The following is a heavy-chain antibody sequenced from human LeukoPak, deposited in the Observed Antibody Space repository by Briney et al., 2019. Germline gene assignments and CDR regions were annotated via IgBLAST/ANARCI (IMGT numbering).Heavy chain of an antibody. CDR1: GYTFTNYG. CDR2: ISPYNDNT. J-gene: IGHJ4*02. V-gene: IGHV1-18*01. D-gene: IGHD3-9*01. Sequence: ASVKVSCKASGYTFTNYGLSWVRQAPGQGLEWMGWISPYNDNTNYAQKFQGRVTMTTDTSTSTAYMELRSLRSDDTAVYYCATPYYDILTGITHSDYWGQGTLVTVSS. CDR3: ATPYYDILTGITHSDY.